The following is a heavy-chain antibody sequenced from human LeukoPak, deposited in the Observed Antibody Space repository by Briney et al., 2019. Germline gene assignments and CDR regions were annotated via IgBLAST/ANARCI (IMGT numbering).Heavy chain of an antibody. Sequence: SETLSLTCRVTGGPLSSYYWSWIRPPPGKELEWIGYIYYGGRTNYNPSLRSRVSISVDTSKAQSSLKLSSMTAADTAVYYCARSNYYVPGRYAEVDSWGQGKLVIVSS. D-gene: IGHD3-10*01. V-gene: IGHV4-59*01. CDR1: GGPLSSYY. CDR2: IYYGGRT. CDR3: ARSNYYVPGRYAEVDS. J-gene: IGHJ4*02.